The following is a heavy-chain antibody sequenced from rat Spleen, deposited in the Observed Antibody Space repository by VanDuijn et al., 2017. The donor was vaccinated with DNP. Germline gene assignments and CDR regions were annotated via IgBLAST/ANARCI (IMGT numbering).Heavy chain of an antibody. Sequence: QVQLKESGPGLVQPSQTLSLTCTVSGFSLTSYGVSWVRQPPGKGLEWIAAISSGGSTYYNSALTSRLSITRDTSKSQVVLKMNSLQTEDTAIYFCTRDDIGTTRFDYWGQGVMVTVSS. CDR2: ISSGGST. CDR3: TRDDIGTTRFDY. D-gene: IGHD1-5*01. CDR1: GFSLTSYG. V-gene: IGHV2S12*01. J-gene: IGHJ2*01.